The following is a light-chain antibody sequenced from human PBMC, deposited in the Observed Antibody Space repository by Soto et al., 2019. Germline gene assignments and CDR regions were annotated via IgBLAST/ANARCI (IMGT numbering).Light chain of an antibody. CDR1: QSVDRY. V-gene: IGKV3-11*01. CDR2: DAS. CDR3: QQRSNWPPLT. J-gene: IGKJ4*01. Sequence: EVVLTQSPDTLSLSPGETATLSCRASQSVDRYVAWYQQKPGQAPRLLIYDASNRATGIPARFSGSGSGTDFTLTISSLEPEDFAVYYCQQRSNWPPLTFGGGTKVEIK.